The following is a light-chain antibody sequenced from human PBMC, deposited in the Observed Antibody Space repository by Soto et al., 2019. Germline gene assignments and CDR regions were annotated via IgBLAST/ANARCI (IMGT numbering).Light chain of an antibody. V-gene: IGKV3-20*01. CDR2: GAY. J-gene: IGKJ1*01. CDR1: QSVSSSY. CDR3: QQYGSPWT. Sequence: EIVLTQSPGTLSLSPGERATLSCRASQSVSSSYLAWYQQKPGLAPRLLIYGAYSRAPVIPDRFSGSGSGTDFTLTISRLEPEDFAVYYCQQYGSPWTFGQGTKVAIK.